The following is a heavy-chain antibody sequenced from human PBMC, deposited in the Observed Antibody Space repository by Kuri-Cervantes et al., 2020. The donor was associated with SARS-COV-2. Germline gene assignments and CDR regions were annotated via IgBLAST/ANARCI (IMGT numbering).Heavy chain of an antibody. D-gene: IGHD5-24*01. J-gene: IGHJ4*02. CDR3: ARDAIRDGYNEGY. CDR1: GGTFSSYA. V-gene: IGHV1-69*06. CDR2: IIPIFGTA. Sequence: SVKVSCKASGGTFSSYAISWVRQVPGQGLEWMGGIIPIFGTANYAQKFQGRVTITADKSTSTAYMELSSLRSEDTAVYYCARDAIRDGYNEGYWGQGTLVTVSS.